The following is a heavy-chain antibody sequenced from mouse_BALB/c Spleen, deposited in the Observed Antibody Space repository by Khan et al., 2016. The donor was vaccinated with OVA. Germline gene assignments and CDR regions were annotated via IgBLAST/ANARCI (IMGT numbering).Heavy chain of an antibody. CDR2: ISYSGRT. D-gene: IGHD1-1*01. Sequence: EVKLLESGPGLVNPSQSLSLTCTVTGYSITSDYAWNWIRQFPGNKLEWMGYISYSGRTSYNPSLKSRISITRDTSKNQVFLQLNSVTTEDTASYFCARSVTITTVVATDFNYWGQGTTLPVSS. J-gene: IGHJ2*01. CDR3: ARSVTITTVVATDFNY. CDR1: GYSITSDYA. V-gene: IGHV3-2*02.